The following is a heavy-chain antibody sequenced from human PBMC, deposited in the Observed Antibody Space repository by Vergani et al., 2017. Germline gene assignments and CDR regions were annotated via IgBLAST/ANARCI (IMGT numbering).Heavy chain of an antibody. Sequence: QVQLQESGPGLVKPSETLSLTCTVSGYSISSGYYWGWIRQPPGKGLEWIGSIYHSGSIYYNPSLKSRVTISVDTSKNQFSLKLSSVTAADTAVYYCARIGDYGSGSYLAFDIWGQGTMVTVSS. J-gene: IGHJ3*02. CDR1: GYSISSGYY. CDR2: IYHSGSI. D-gene: IGHD3-10*01. V-gene: IGHV4-38-2*02. CDR3: ARIGDYGSGSYLAFDI.